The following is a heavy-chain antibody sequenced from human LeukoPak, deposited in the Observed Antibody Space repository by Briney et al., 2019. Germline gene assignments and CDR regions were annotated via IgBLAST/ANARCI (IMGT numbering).Heavy chain of an antibody. D-gene: IGHD5-24*01. Sequence: SVKVSCKASGGTFSSYAISWVRQAPGQGLEWMGGIIPIFGTATYAQKFQGRVTITADESTSTAYMELSSLRSEDTAVYYCARWQMDGDGYSIFDYWGQGTLVTVSS. J-gene: IGHJ4*02. CDR2: IIPIFGTA. CDR3: ARWQMDGDGYSIFDY. CDR1: GGTFSSYA. V-gene: IGHV1-69*13.